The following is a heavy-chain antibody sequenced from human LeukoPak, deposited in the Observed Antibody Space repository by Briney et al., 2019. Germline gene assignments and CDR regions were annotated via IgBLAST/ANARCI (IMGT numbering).Heavy chain of an antibody. CDR2: IWYDGSNK. J-gene: IGHJ4*02. V-gene: IGHV3-33*01. D-gene: IGHD6-13*01. CDR3: ARAGIAAAGTGYFDY. Sequence: GGSLRLSCAASGFTFGSYGMHWVRQAPGKGLEWVAIIWYDGSNKYYADSVKGRFTISRDNSKNTLYLQMNSLRAEDTAVYYCARAGIAAAGTGYFDYWGQGTLVTVSS. CDR1: GFTFGSYG.